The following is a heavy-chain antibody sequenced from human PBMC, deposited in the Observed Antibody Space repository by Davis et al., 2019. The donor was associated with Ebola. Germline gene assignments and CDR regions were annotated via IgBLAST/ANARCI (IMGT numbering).Heavy chain of an antibody. V-gene: IGHV3-NL1*01. D-gene: IGHD3-22*01. Sequence: GESLKISCAASGFTFSSYGMHWVRQAPGKGLEWVSAIVGSGGSSYYADSVKGRFTISRDNSKNTLYLQMSSLRAEDTAVYYCARLIYDTSGYYSAFDYWGQGILVTVSS. CDR1: GFTFSSYG. CDR3: ARLIYDTSGYYSAFDY. J-gene: IGHJ4*02. CDR2: IVGSGGSS.